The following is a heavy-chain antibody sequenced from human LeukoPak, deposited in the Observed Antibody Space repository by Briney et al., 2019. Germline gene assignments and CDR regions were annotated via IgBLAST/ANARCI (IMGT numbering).Heavy chain of an antibody. V-gene: IGHV1-2*02. CDR1: GYTFTGYY. J-gene: IGHJ6*03. Sequence: ASVKVSCKASGYTFTGYYMHWVRQAPGQGLEWMGWINPNSGGTNYAQKFQGRVTMTRDTSISTAYMELSRLRSDDTAVYYCARDQGEYYDILTGYYTNYYMDVWGKGTTVTISS. CDR3: ARDQGEYYDILTGYYTNYYMDV. CDR2: INPNSGGT. D-gene: IGHD3-9*01.